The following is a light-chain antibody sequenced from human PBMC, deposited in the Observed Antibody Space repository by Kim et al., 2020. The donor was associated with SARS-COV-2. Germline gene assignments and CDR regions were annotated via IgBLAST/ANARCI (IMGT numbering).Light chain of an antibody. CDR1: ESIGRW. J-gene: IGKJ4*01. CDR2: KAS. Sequence: DIQMTQSPSTVSAFVGDRVTITCRASESIGRWLAWYQQKPGKAPKLLIHKASSLESGVPSRFSGSGSGTEFTLTINSLQPDDFGTYYCQQYNSFSSLTFGGGTKVDIK. V-gene: IGKV1-5*03. CDR3: QQYNSFSSLT.